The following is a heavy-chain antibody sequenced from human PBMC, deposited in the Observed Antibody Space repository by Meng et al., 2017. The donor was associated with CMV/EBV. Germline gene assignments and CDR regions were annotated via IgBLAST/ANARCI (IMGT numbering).Heavy chain of an antibody. V-gene: IGHV3-21*01. CDR2: ISSSSSYI. CDR3: ARVNIVVVPAAIDGSSFSYYGMDV. J-gene: IGHJ6*02. Sequence: GESLKISCAASGFTFSSYSMNWVRQAPGKGLEWVSSISSSSSYIYYADSVKGRFTISRDNAKNSLYLQMNSLRAEDTAVYYCARVNIVVVPAAIDGSSFSYYGMDVWGQGTTGTVSS. D-gene: IGHD2-2*01. CDR1: GFTFSSYS.